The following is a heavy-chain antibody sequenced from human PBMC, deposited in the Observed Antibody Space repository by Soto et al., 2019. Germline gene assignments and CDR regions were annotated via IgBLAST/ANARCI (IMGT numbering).Heavy chain of an antibody. CDR1: GGSISSGSYY. CDR2: IYTSGST. Sequence: QVQLQESGPGLVKPSQTLSLTCTVSGGSISSGSYYWSWIRQPAGKGLEWIGRIYTSGSTNYNPSLKSRVTMSVDTSKNQFSLKLSSVTAADTAVYYCARGEAVAGSLNYYYYYGMDVWGQGTTVTVSS. J-gene: IGHJ6*02. V-gene: IGHV4-61*02. CDR3: ARGEAVAGSLNYYYYYGMDV. D-gene: IGHD6-19*01.